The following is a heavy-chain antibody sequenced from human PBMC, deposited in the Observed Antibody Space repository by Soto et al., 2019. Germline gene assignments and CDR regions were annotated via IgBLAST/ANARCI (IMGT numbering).Heavy chain of an antibody. Sequence: EVQLLESGGGLVQPGGSLRLSCTASGFTFSNYAMSWVRQAPYKGLEWVSAISGRGGSTYYADSVKGRFTISRDNSKNMLLLQMNSLRAEDTALYYCAKDSTVTTSLYSYYSGLDVWGQGTTVTVSS. CDR1: GFTFSNYA. CDR2: ISGRGGST. CDR3: AKDSTVTTSLYSYYSGLDV. V-gene: IGHV3-23*01. J-gene: IGHJ6*02. D-gene: IGHD4-17*01.